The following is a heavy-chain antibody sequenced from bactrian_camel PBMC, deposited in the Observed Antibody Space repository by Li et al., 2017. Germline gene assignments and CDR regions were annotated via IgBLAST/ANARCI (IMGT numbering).Heavy chain of an antibody. V-gene: IGHV3S1*01. J-gene: IGHJ4*01. CDR3: RTDCSRDACPPGY. CDR2: ITSGGIT. Sequence: HVQLVESGGGLVQPGGSLRLSCAASGFTFSSHYMGWVRQAPGKGLEWVSGITSGGITSYGTSVEGRFTISRDNAKNMLYLQLNNLKTEDTAMYYCRTDCSRDACPPGYRGQGTQVTVS. D-gene: IGHD1*01. CDR1: GFTFSSHY.